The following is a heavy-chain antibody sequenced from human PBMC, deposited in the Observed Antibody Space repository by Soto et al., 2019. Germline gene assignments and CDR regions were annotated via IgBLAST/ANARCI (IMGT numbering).Heavy chain of an antibody. D-gene: IGHD6-19*01. CDR1: GFTFSSYA. Sequence: QVQLVESGGGVVQPGRSLRLSCAASGFTFSSYAMHWARQAPGKGLEWVAVMSYDGSNKYYADSVKGRFTISRDNSKNTQYLQMNSLRAEDTAVYYCARDKSPYSSGWHNRHFDYWGQGTLVTVSS. CDR3: ARDKSPYSSGWHNRHFDY. V-gene: IGHV3-30-3*01. CDR2: MSYDGSNK. J-gene: IGHJ4*02.